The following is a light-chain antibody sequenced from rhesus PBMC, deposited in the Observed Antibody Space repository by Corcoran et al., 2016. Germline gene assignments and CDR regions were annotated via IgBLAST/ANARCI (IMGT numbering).Light chain of an antibody. J-gene: IGKJ2*01. V-gene: IGKV3-42*02. Sequence: EIVMTQSPATLSLSPGERATLSCRASQSVGSTLAWYQQKPGQAPRLLIYYASSRATGIPDRFSGSGAGTEFTLTISSLDPEDVGVYYCQKYNDWPPYSFGQGTKVEIK. CDR3: QKYNDWPPYS. CDR1: QSVGST. CDR2: YAS.